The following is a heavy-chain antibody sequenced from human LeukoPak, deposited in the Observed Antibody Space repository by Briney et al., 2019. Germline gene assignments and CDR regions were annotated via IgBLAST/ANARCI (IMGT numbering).Heavy chain of an antibody. D-gene: IGHD6-25*01. V-gene: IGHV4-59*01. Sequence: SETLSLTCTVSGGSISSYYWSWIRQPPGKGLEWIGYIYYSGSTNYNPSLKSRVTISVDTSKSQFSLKLSSVTAADTAVYYCAREDVGSGRVGYWGQGTLVTVSS. CDR1: GGSISSYY. CDR3: AREDVGSGRVGY. CDR2: IYYSGST. J-gene: IGHJ4*02.